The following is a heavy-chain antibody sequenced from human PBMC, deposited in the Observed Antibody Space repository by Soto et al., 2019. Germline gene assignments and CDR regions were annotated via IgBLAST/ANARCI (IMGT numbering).Heavy chain of an antibody. J-gene: IGHJ6*02. V-gene: IGHV3-49*04. D-gene: IGHD6-13*01. CDR1: GFTFGDYA. Sequence: GGSLRLSCTASGFTFGDYAMSWVRQAPGKGLEWVGFIRSKAYGGTTEYAASVKGRFTISRDDSKSIAYLQMNSLKTEDTAVYYCTRFALVLHYYYGMDVWGQGTTVTVSS. CDR3: TRFALVLHYYYGMDV. CDR2: IRSKAYGGTT.